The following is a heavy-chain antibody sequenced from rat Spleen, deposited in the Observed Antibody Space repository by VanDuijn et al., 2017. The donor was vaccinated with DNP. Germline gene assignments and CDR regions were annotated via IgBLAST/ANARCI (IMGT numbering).Heavy chain of an antibody. J-gene: IGHJ2*01. CDR2: ISTSGGST. D-gene: IGHD1-2*01. CDR3: ASWAPIAPLSTSNY. CDR1: GFTFSSFP. Sequence: EVQLVESGGGLVQPGRSMKLSCAASGFTFSSFPMAWVRQAPTKGLEWVATISTSGGSTYYPDSVKGRFTISRDNAENTVYLQMSSLRSEDTATYYCASWAPIAPLSTSNYWGQGVMVTVSS. V-gene: IGHV5-46*01.